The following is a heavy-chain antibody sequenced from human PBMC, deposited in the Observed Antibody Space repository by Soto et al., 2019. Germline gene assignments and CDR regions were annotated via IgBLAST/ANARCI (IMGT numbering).Heavy chain of an antibody. CDR1: GGSISSGGYY. D-gene: IGHD6-6*01. V-gene: IGHV4-31*03. CDR2: IYYSGST. CDR3: ARDGSSSSSYYYGMDV. J-gene: IGHJ6*02. Sequence: QVQLQESGPGLVKPSQTLSLTCTVSGGSISSGGYYWSWIRQHPGKGLEWIGYIYYSGSTYYNPSRKSRVTISVDTSKNQFSLKLRSVTAADTAVYYCARDGSSSSSYYYGMDVWGQGTTVTVSS.